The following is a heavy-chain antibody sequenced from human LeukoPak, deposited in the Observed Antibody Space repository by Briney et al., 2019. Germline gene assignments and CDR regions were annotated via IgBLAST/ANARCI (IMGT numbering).Heavy chain of an antibody. CDR3: VRDGYSDSSGYYYAYYFDY. CDR1: GFTFSNYE. J-gene: IGHJ4*02. CDR2: ISVSGRAM. V-gene: IGHV3-48*03. Sequence: PGGSLRLFCTVSGFTFSNYEMNWVRQAPGKGLEWISYISVSGRAMYYADSVKGRFTISRDNAKNSLYLQINSLRVEDTAVYFCVRDGYSDSSGYYYAYYFDYWGQGTLVTVSS. D-gene: IGHD3-22*01.